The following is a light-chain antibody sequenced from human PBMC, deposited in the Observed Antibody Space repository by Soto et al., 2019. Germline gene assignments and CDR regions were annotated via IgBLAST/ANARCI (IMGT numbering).Light chain of an antibody. Sequence: EIVLTQSPATLSLSPGERATLSCRASQSVSSYLAWYQQKPGQAPRLLIYDASNRATGIPARFSGSGSGTDFTLTISSLETEDFAVYYCQQRSNWPPKYTFGQGTKVDIK. V-gene: IGKV3-11*01. J-gene: IGKJ2*01. CDR3: QQRSNWPPKYT. CDR1: QSVSSY. CDR2: DAS.